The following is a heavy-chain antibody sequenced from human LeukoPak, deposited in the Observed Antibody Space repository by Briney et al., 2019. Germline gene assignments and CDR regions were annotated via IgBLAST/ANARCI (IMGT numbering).Heavy chain of an antibody. D-gene: IGHD5-18*01. CDR2: FDPEDGET. CDR1: GYTLTVLS. J-gene: IGHJ4*02. V-gene: IGHV1-24*01. CDR3: ATDLGYSYGYPEYYFDY. Sequence: ASVKVSCKVSGYTLTVLSMHLVRQAPGKALEWMGGFDPEDGETIYAQKFQGRVTMTEDTSTDTAYMELSSLRSEDTAVYYCATDLGYSYGYPEYYFDYWGQGTLVTVSS.